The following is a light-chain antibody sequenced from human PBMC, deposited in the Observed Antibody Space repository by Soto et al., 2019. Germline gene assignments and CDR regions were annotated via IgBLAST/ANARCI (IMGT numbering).Light chain of an antibody. J-gene: IGKJ1*01. CDR3: HQRQSWPRT. CDR1: QYINTR. V-gene: IGKV3-11*01. CDR2: QTS. Sequence: ETVLTQSPASLSLSPGDSVTLSCRASQYINTRLAWYQHRPGQAPRLLIYQTSIRAAGIPARFSASGSGTDFTLTISDVQPEDFALYYCHQRQSWPRTFGQGTKVDIK.